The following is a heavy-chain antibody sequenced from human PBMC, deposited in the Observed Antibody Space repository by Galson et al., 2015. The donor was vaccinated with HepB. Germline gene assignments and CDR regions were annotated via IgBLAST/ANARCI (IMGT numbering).Heavy chain of an antibody. CDR2: TYYRSKWYN. V-gene: IGHV6-1*01. D-gene: IGHD3-10*01. CDR1: GDSVSSNSVA. CDR3: TRGRFPAFDI. Sequence: CAMSGDSVSSNSVAWNWIRQSPSRGLEWLGRTYYRSKWYNEYAVSVKSRITINPDTSKNQFSLQMNSVTPEDTAVYYCTRGRFPAFDIWGQGTMVTVSS. J-gene: IGHJ3*02.